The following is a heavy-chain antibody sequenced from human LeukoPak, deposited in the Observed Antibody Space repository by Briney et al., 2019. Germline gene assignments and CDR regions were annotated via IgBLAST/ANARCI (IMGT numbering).Heavy chain of an antibody. J-gene: IGHJ4*02. CDR2: INHSGST. D-gene: IGHD5-18*01. CDR1: GGSFSGYY. V-gene: IGHV4-34*01. CDR3: ARAHVGYSYGQYYFDY. Sequence: SETLSLTCAVYGGSFSGYYWSWIRQPPGKGLEWIGEINHSGSTNYNPSLKSRVTISVDTSKNQFSMKLSSVTAADTAVYYCARAHVGYSYGQYYFDYWGQGTLVTVSS.